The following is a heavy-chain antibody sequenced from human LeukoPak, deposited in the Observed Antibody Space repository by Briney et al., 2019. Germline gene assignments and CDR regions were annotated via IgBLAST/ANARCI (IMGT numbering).Heavy chain of an antibody. V-gene: IGHV1-2*02. Sequence: ASVKVSCKASGYTFTGYYMHWVRQAPGQGLEWMGWINPNSGGTNYAQNFQGRVTITRDTSASIGYMELRSLTSEDTAVYYCARDISTILLWFGEPHAFDIWGQGTMVTVS. J-gene: IGHJ3*02. D-gene: IGHD3-10*01. CDR2: INPNSGGT. CDR3: ARDISTILLWFGEPHAFDI. CDR1: GYTFTGYY.